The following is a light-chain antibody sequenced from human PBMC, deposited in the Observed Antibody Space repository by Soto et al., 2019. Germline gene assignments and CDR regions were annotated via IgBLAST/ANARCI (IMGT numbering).Light chain of an antibody. CDR2: EVS. CDR1: SSDVGSYNL. J-gene: IGLJ1*01. CDR3: CSYAGSSTFYYV. Sequence: QSALTQPASVSGSPGQSITISCTGTSSDVGSYNLVSWYQQHPGKAPKLMIYEVSKRPSGVSNRFSGSKYGNTASLTISGLQAEDESDYYCCSYAGSSTFYYVFGTGTKLTVL. V-gene: IGLV2-23*02.